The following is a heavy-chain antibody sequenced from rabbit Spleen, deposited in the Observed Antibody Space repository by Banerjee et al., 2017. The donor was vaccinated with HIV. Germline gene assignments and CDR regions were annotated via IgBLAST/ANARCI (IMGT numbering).Heavy chain of an antibody. V-gene: IGHV1S47*01. CDR3: VRDRANIGGDYGPYYFDL. J-gene: IGHJ4*01. Sequence: QEQLVESGGGLVQPGGSLKLSCKASGIDVSSYGVSWVRQAPGKGLEWIGYIDPLFGNTYYAPWVNGRSTISRHNAQNTVDLQMNSLTAADTATYFCVRDRANIGGDYGPYYFDLWGPGTLVTVS. CDR2: IDPLFGNT. CDR1: GIDVSSYG. D-gene: IGHD2-1*01.